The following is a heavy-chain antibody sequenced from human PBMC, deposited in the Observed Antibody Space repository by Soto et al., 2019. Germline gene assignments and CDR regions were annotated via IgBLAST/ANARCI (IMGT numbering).Heavy chain of an antibody. Sequence: PGGSLRLSCAASGFTFSSYEMNWVRQAPGKGLGWVSYISSSGSTIYYADSVKGRFTISRDNAKNSLYLQMNSLRAEDTAVYYCASITKKERYYYYYYGMDVWGQGTTVTVSS. D-gene: IGHD3-3*01. V-gene: IGHV3-48*03. CDR3: ASITKKERYYYYYYGMDV. J-gene: IGHJ6*02. CDR1: GFTFSSYE. CDR2: ISSSGSTI.